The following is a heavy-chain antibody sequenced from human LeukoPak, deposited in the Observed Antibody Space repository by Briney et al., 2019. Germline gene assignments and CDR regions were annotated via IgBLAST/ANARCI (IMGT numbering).Heavy chain of an antibody. CDR2: ISSSSRYI. V-gene: IGHV3-21*01. Sequence: GGSLRLSCAASGFSFSSYSMNWVRQAPGKGLEWVSSISSSSRYIYYADSVKGRFTNSRDNAKNSPYLQMNSLRAEDTAVYYCASYCSGDACFLMDVWGQGTTVTVSS. CDR3: ASYCSGDACFLMDV. CDR1: GFSFSSYS. J-gene: IGHJ6*02. D-gene: IGHD2-15*01.